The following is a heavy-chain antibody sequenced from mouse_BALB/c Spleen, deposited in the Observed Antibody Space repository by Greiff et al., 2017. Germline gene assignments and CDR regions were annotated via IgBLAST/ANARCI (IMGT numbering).Heavy chain of an antibody. CDR1: GFNIKDTY. J-gene: IGHJ3*01. D-gene: IGHD2-3*01. V-gene: IGHV14-3*02. CDR2: IDPANGNT. Sequence: VQLQQSGAELVKPGASVKLSCTASGFNIKDTYMHWVKQRPEQGLEWIGRIDPANGNTKYDPKFQGKATITADTSSNTAYLQLSSLTSEDTAVYYCALDGYYPPFAYWGQGTLVTVSA. CDR3: ALDGYYPPFAY.